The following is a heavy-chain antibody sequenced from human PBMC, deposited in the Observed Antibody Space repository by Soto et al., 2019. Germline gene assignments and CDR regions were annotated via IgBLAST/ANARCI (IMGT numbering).Heavy chain of an antibody. CDR1: GFTFSSYA. CDR2: ISYDGSNK. Sequence: QVQLVESGGGVVQPGRSLRLSCAASGFTFSSYAMHWVRQAPGKGLEWVAVISYDGSNKYYADSVKGRFTISRDNSKNTLYQQMNSLRAEDTAVYYCARGDIVATIYYYGMDVWGQGTTVTVSS. D-gene: IGHD5-12*01. J-gene: IGHJ6*02. CDR3: ARGDIVATIYYYGMDV. V-gene: IGHV3-30-3*01.